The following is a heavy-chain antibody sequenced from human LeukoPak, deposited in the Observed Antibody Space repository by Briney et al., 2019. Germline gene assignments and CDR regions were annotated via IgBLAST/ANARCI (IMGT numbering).Heavy chain of an antibody. CDR3: AKDRNIVAPYFDY. J-gene: IGHJ4*02. CDR1: GFTFSSFW. D-gene: IGHD5-12*01. Sequence: GGSLRLSCAASGFTFSSFWMHWVRQAPGKGLEWVSAISGSGGSTYYADSVKGRFTISRDNSKNTLYLQMNSLRAEDTAVYYCAKDRNIVAPYFDYWGQGTLVTVSS. CDR2: ISGSGGST. V-gene: IGHV3-23*01.